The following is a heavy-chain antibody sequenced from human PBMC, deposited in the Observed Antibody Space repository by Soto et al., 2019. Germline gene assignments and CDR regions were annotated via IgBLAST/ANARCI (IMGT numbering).Heavy chain of an antibody. CDR3: ARDYGDSDRPFDY. Sequence: ASVKVSCKASGYTFTGYYMHWVRQAPGQGLEWMGWINPNSGNTNYAQKLQGRVTMTRDTSTSTAYMELSRLRSDDTAVYYCARDYGDSDRPFDYWGQGTLVTVSS. CDR1: GYTFTGYY. D-gene: IGHD4-17*01. CDR2: INPNSGNT. J-gene: IGHJ4*02. V-gene: IGHV1-2*02.